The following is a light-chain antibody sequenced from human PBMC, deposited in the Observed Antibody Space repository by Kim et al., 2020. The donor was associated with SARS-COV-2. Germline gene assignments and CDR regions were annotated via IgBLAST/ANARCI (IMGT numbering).Light chain of an antibody. CDR1: SSNIGTNP. CDR3: ATWDDSLNGPV. Sequence: GQRVTIPGSGSSSNIGTNPVNWYQHLPGTAPRILIYDNDQRPSGVPDQFSGSKSDTSASLAISGLQAEDEADYYCATWDDSLNGPVFGGGTQLTVL. V-gene: IGLV1-44*01. CDR2: DND. J-gene: IGLJ3*02.